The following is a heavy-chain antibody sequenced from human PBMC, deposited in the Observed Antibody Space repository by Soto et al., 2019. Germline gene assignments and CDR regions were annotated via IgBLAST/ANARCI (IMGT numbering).Heavy chain of an antibody. CDR2: MNPNSGNT. CDR3: ARGSGYYDSRGDWSGARRLDY. D-gene: IGHD3-22*01. J-gene: IGHJ4*02. V-gene: IGHV1-8*01. Sequence: AASVKLSCKASGYTFTSYDINWVRQATGQGLEWMGWMNPNSGNTGYAQKFQGRVTMTRNTSISTAYMELSSLRSEDTAVYYCARGSGYYDSRGDWSGARRLDYWGLGTAVTVSS. CDR1: GYTFTSYD.